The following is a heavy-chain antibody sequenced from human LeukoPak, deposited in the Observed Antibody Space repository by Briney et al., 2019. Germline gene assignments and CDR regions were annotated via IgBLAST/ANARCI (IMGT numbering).Heavy chain of an antibody. CDR3: ARDPKGEYYYDSSGYIDY. J-gene: IGHJ4*02. D-gene: IGHD3-22*01. CDR2: ISSSSSTI. CDR1: GFTFSSYS. V-gene: IGHV3-48*01. Sequence: GGPLRLSCAASGFTFSSYSMNWVRQAPGKGLEWVSYISSSSSTIYYADSVKGRFTISRDNAKNSLYLQMNSLRAEDTAVYYCARDPKGEYYYDSSGYIDYWGQGTLVTVSS.